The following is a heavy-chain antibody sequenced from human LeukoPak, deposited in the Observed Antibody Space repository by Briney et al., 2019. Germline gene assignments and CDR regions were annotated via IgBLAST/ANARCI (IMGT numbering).Heavy chain of an antibody. J-gene: IGHJ4*02. Sequence: GASLKVSCKASGYTFTSYGISWVRQAPGQGLEWMGWISAYDGNTNYAQKLQGRVTMTTDTSTRTAYMELRSLRSDDTAVYYCARNGINTVSDYWGQGTVVTVSS. CDR1: GYTFTSYG. CDR2: ISAYDGNT. D-gene: IGHD3-22*01. CDR3: ARNGINTVSDY. V-gene: IGHV1-18*01.